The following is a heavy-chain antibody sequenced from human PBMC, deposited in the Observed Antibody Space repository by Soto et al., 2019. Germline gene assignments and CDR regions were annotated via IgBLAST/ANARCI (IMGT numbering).Heavy chain of an antibody. V-gene: IGHV3-30*18. CDR2: ISYDGSNK. CDR3: AKVDYGSGSYLFDY. J-gene: IGHJ4*02. D-gene: IGHD3-10*01. Sequence: QVQLVESGGGEVQPGRSLRLSCAASGFTFSSYGMHWVRQAPGKGLEWVAVISYDGSNKYYADSVKGRFTISRDNSKNTLYLQMNSLRAEDTAVYYCAKVDYGSGSYLFDYWGQGTLVTVSS. CDR1: GFTFSSYG.